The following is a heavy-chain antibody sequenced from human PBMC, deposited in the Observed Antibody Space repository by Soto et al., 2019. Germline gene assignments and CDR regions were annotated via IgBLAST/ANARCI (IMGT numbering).Heavy chain of an antibody. CDR1: GFSLSNARMG. D-gene: IGHD4-17*01. J-gene: IGHJ5*02. Sequence: KSGPTLVNPTETLTLTCTVSGFSLSNARMGVSWIRQPPGKALEWLAHIFSNDEKSYSTSLKSRLTISKDTSKSQVVLTMTNMDPVDTATYYCARIGVGMTKVTTRWFDPWGQGTLVTVSS. CDR2: IFSNDEK. CDR3: ARIGVGMTKVTTRWFDP. V-gene: IGHV2-26*01.